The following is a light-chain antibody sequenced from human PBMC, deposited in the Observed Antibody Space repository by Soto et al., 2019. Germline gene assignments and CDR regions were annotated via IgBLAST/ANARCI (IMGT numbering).Light chain of an antibody. J-gene: IGKJ5*01. CDR3: QQRSIVPLT. V-gene: IGKV3-11*01. Sequence: ESVLTPSPATLFLSPGERATLSCRASQSASSYFAWYQQKPGQAPRLLIYDASSRATGIPARFSGSGSGTDFTLTISSLEPADFAVYYCQQRSIVPLTFAQGTR. CDR2: DAS. CDR1: QSASSY.